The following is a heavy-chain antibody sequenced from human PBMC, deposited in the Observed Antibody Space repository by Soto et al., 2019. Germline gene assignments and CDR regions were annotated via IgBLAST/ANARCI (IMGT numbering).Heavy chain of an antibody. J-gene: IGHJ4*02. CDR1: GFSLTTSGVG. CDR2: IYWDDDK. V-gene: IGHV2-5*02. CDR3: AHRAVYSGSYWDGGYFDY. Sequence: QITLKESGPTRVIPTQTLTLTCTFSGFSLTTSGVGVGWIRQSPGKALEWLALIYWDDDKRYSPSLKSRLTITKDTSKNQVVLLMTNMDPEATGTYYCAHRAVYSGSYWDGGYFDYWGQGTLVTVSS. D-gene: IGHD1-26*01.